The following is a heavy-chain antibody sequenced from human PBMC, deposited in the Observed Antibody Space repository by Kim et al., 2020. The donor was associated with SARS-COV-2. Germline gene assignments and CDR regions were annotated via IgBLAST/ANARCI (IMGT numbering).Heavy chain of an antibody. J-gene: IGHJ4*02. CDR3: ARGLRFLEWLSPYYFDY. D-gene: IGHD3-3*01. Sequence: SHKSRVTISVDTSKNQFSLKLSSVTAAVTAVYYCARGLRFLEWLSPYYFDYWGQGTLVTVSS. V-gene: IGHV4-39*01.